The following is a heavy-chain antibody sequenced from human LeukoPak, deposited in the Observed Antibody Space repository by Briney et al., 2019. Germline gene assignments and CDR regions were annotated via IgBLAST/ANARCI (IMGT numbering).Heavy chain of an antibody. CDR3: AKEGDGYQN. CDR1: GFSFSSYT. Sequence: GGSLRLSCAASGFSFSSYTMTWVRQAPGKGLEWVANIKEDGSAQYYADSVKGRFTISRDNTKNSLYLQMNSLTAEDTAMYYCAKEGDGYQNWGQGALVTVSS. J-gene: IGHJ4*02. CDR2: IKEDGSAQ. D-gene: IGHD3-22*01. V-gene: IGHV3-7*01.